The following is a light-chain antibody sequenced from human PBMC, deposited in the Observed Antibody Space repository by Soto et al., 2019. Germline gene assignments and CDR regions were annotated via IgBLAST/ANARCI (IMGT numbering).Light chain of an antibody. CDR1: SSDVGGYKY. CDR3: SSYTSSSSYV. V-gene: IGLV2-14*01. J-gene: IGLJ1*01. Sequence: QSALTQPASVSGSPGQSITISCTGTSSDVGGYKYVSWYQQHPDKAPKLIIYDVTNRPSGISNRFSGSKSGNTASLTISGLQAEDEAEYYCSSYTSSSSYVFGTGTKVTVL. CDR2: DVT.